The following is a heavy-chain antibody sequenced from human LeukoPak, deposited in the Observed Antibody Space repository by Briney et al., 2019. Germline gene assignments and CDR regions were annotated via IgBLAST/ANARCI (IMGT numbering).Heavy chain of an antibody. CDR1: GYTFTGYY. J-gene: IGHJ4*02. CDR3: ARDNEVRGVIDY. Sequence: ASVKVSCKASGYTFTGYYMHWVRQAPGQGLEWMGWINPNSGGTNYAQKFQGRVTMTRDTSISTAYMELSRLRSDDTAVYYCARDNEVRGVIDYWGQGTLVTVSS. V-gene: IGHV1-2*02. CDR2: INPNSGGT. D-gene: IGHD3-10*01.